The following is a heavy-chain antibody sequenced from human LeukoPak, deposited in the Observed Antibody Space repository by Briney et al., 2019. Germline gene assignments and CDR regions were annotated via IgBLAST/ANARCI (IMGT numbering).Heavy chain of an antibody. Sequence: SQTLSLTCTVSGGSISSGTYYWSWLRQPAGKGLEWIGRIYISGSTNYNPSLKGRVTISLDTSNNQFSLKLSSVTAADTAVYYCARDRENTSGWQGWFDPWGQGTLVTVSS. CDR3: ARDRENTSGWQGWFDP. CDR1: GGSISSGTYY. D-gene: IGHD6-19*01. CDR2: IYISGST. J-gene: IGHJ5*02. V-gene: IGHV4-61*02.